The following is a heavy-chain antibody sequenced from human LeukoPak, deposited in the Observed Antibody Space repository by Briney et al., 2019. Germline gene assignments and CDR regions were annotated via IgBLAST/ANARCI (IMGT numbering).Heavy chain of an antibody. CDR3: ARGNYYDSSGYYNYYYYGMDV. V-gene: IGHV1-69*01. CDR1: GGTFSSYA. J-gene: IGHJ6*02. D-gene: IGHD3-22*01. CDR2: IIPIFGTA. Sequence: SVKVSCKASGGTFSSYAMSWVRQAPGQGLEWMGGIIPIFGTANYAQKFQGRVTITADESTSTAYMELSSLRSEDTAVYYCARGNYYDSSGYYNYYYYGMDVWGQGTTVTVSS.